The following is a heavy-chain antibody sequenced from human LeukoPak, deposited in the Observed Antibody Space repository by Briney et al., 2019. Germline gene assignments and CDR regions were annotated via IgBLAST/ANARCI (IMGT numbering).Heavy chain of an antibody. V-gene: IGHV1-8*02. J-gene: IGHJ3*02. CDR1: GYTFTSYD. Sequence: ASVKVSCKASGYTFTSYDINWVRQATGQGLEWMGWMNPNSDNTGYAQKSQGRVTMTRNTSISTAYMELSSLRSEDTAVYYCARARAGVAFDIWGQGTMVTVSS. CDR3: ARARAGVAFDI. CDR2: MNPNSDNT.